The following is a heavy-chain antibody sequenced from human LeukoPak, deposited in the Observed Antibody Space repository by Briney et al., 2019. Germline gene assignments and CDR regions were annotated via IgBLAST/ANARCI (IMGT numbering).Heavy chain of an antibody. Sequence: GGSLRLSCAASGFTFSSYTMNWVRQAPGKGLEWVSSISSSSSYIYYADSLKGRFTISRDNSKNTLYLQMNSLRAEDTAVYYCAKGYSYDHAFDIWGQGTMATVSS. CDR2: ISSSSSYI. V-gene: IGHV3-21*04. CDR3: AKGYSYDHAFDI. CDR1: GFTFSSYT. D-gene: IGHD5-18*01. J-gene: IGHJ3*02.